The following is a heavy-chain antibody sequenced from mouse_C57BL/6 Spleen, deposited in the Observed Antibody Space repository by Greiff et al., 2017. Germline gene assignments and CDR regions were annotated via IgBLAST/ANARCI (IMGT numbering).Heavy chain of an antibody. CDR1: GYSITSGYY. D-gene: IGHD2-1*01. V-gene: IGHV3-6*01. J-gene: IGHJ2*01. Sequence: DVQLQESGPGLVKPSQSLSLTCSVTGYSITSGYYWNWIRQFPGNKLEWMGYISYDGSNNYNPSLKNRISITRDTSKNQFFLKLNSVTTEDTATYYCAREDGNLDYWGQGTTLTVSS. CDR3: AREDGNLDY. CDR2: ISYDGSN.